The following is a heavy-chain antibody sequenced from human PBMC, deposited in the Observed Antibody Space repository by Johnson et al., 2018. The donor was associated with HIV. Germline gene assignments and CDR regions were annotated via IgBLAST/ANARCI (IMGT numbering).Heavy chain of an antibody. CDR3: AREFGQASSYAFDI. V-gene: IGHV3-11*04. J-gene: IGHJ3*02. D-gene: IGHD3/OR15-3a*01. CDR2: ISSSGGTI. CDR1: RFTFSDYY. Sequence: QVQLVESGGGLVQPGGSLRLSCAASRFTFSDYYMSWIRQTPGKGLEWVSYISSSGGTIYYADSVKGRFSISRDNAKNSLYLQMNSLRAEDTAVYYCAREFGQASSYAFDIWGQGTMVTVSS.